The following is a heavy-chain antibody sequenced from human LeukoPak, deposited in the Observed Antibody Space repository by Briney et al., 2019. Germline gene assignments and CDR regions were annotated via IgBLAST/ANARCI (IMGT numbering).Heavy chain of an antibody. D-gene: IGHD2-8*01. J-gene: IGHJ4*02. CDR1: GGSITGHY. V-gene: IGHV4-59*08. CDR3: AKWSSTLKAFDF. CDR2: IDYSGST. Sequence: SETLSLTCTASGGSITGHYWNWIRLPPGRGLEWIGYIDYSGSTNYSPSLKSRVTMSIDTSKKQFSLRLNSVTAADTAVYYCAKWSSTLKAFDFWGQGILAIVSS.